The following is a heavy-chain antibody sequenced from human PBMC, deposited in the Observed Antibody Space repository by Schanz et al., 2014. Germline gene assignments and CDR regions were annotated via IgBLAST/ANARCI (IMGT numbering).Heavy chain of an antibody. CDR3: ARKMKLGVYGGKGHDSLDI. V-gene: IGHV3-74*02. CDR1: GFTFSNYW. J-gene: IGHJ3*02. Sequence: EVQLLESGGGLVQPGGSLRLSCAASGFTFSNYWMHWVRQAPGKGLVWVSNIPWNGAAIGYAGSVRGRFTISRDSAKNTLYLQMNTLRAEDTAVYYCARKMKLGVYGGKGHDSLDIWGQGTMVTVSS. CDR2: IPWNGAAI. D-gene: IGHD4-17*01.